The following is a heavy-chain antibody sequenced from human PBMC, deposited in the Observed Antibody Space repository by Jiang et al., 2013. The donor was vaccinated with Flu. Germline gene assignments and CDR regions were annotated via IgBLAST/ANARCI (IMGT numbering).Heavy chain of an antibody. CDR3: ARGYYHSSGYYWGFDY. V-gene: IGHV6-1*01. Sequence: SQTLSLTCAISGDSVSSNSAAWNWIRQSPSRGLEWLGRTYYRSKWYNDYAVSVKSRITINPDTSKNRFSLQLNSVTPEDTAVYYCARGYYHSSGYYWGFDYWGQGTLVTVSS. CDR1: GDSVSSNSAA. CDR2: TYYRSKWYN. D-gene: IGHD3-22*01. J-gene: IGHJ4*02.